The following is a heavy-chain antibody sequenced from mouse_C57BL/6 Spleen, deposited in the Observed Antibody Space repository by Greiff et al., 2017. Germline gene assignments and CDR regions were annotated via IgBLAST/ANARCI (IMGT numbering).Heavy chain of an antibody. Sequence: QVQLQQPGAELVKPGASVKLSCKASGYTFTSYWMHWVKQRPGQGLEWIGMIHPNSGSTNYNEKFKSKATLTVDKSSSTAYMQLSSLTSEDSAVYYCANYDGYYGAMDYWGQGTSVTGSS. CDR1: GYTFTSYW. CDR3: ANYDGYYGAMDY. J-gene: IGHJ4*01. CDR2: IHPNSGST. V-gene: IGHV1-64*01. D-gene: IGHD2-3*01.